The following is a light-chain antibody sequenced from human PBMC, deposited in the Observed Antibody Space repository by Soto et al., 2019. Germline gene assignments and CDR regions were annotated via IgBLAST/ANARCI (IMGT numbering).Light chain of an antibody. CDR2: GAS. CDR1: QSVSSNY. J-gene: IGKJ2*01. CDR3: QQYTSSPYT. Sequence: ENVLTQSPGTLSLSPGERVTLSCRASQSVSSNYLAWYQQKPGQAPRLLNYGASVRATGIPDRFSGSGSGTDFTLTISRLEPEDFAVYYGQQYTSSPYTFGQGTKLEIK. V-gene: IGKV3-20*01.